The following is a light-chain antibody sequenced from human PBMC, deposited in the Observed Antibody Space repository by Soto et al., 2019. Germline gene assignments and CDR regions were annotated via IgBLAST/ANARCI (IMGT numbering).Light chain of an antibody. CDR1: SSDVGGYDY. Sequence: QSVLTQPPSASGSPGQSVTISCTGTSSDVGGYDYVSWYQQRPGKAPKLMIYEVNQWPSGVPDRFSGSKSGNTASLTVSGLQAEDEADYYCSSYAGSNNLVFGGGTKVTVL. CDR3: SSYAGSNNLV. J-gene: IGLJ2*01. V-gene: IGLV2-8*01. CDR2: EVN.